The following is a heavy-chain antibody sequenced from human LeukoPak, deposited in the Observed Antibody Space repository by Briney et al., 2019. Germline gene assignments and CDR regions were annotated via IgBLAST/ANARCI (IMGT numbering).Heavy chain of an antibody. CDR1: GFTFSNYA. CDR3: ARRGYSFSLFDY. CDR2: ISGSGGST. Sequence: GGSLRLSCAASGFTFSNYAMSWVRQAPGKGLEWVSTISGSGGSTYYADSVKGRVSISRDNSKNTLYLQMNSLRAEDTAVYYCARRGYSFSLFDYWGQGTLVTVSS. D-gene: IGHD5-18*01. V-gene: IGHV3-23*01. J-gene: IGHJ4*02.